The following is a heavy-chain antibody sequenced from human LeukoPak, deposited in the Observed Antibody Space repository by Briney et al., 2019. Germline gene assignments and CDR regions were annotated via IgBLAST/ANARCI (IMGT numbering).Heavy chain of an antibody. CDR3: VRGGESTWS. Sequence: PGGSLRLSCAASGFTFSSYSMNWVRQAPGKGLEWVAVISYDGSNKYYADSVKGRFTISRDSSKNTLYLQMNSLRAEDTAVYYCVRGGESTWSWGQGTLVTVSS. V-gene: IGHV3-30*03. CDR2: ISYDGSNK. J-gene: IGHJ5*02. D-gene: IGHD2-15*01. CDR1: GFTFSSYS.